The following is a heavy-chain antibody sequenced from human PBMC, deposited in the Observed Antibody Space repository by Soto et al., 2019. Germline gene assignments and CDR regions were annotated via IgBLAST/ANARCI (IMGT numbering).Heavy chain of an antibody. V-gene: IGHV3-48*01. D-gene: IGHD2-15*01. CDR2: ISTSGSTI. CDR1: GFTFSTYT. Sequence: EVQLVESGGGLVQPGGSLRLSCAASGFTFSTYTMNWVRQAPGKGLECISYISTSGSTIYYPDSVKGRFTISRDNAKNSLYLQMNSLRAEDTAVYYCARTHRYCSGGSCFLVDFWGQGTLVTVSS. J-gene: IGHJ4*02. CDR3: ARTHRYCSGGSCFLVDF.